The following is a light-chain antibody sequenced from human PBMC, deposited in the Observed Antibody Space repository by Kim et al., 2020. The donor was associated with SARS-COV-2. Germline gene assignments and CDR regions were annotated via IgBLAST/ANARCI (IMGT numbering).Light chain of an antibody. CDR2: GTS. CDR1: QSVNSRY. V-gene: IGKV3-20*01. J-gene: IGKJ2*01. Sequence: LCPGERASLSCRASQSVNSRYLAWYQVKPGQAPRLLIFGTSNWATGVPDRFSGSGSGTDFTLTISSLEPEDFAVYYCQQYGTLPYTFGQGTKLEI. CDR3: QQYGTLPYT.